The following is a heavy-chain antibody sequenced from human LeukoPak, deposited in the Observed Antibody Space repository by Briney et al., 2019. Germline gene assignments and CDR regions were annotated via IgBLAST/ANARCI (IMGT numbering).Heavy chain of an antibody. D-gene: IGHD2-15*01. V-gene: IGHV3-23*01. Sequence: GGSLRLSCAASGFTFSSYAMSWVRQAPGKGLEWVSAISGSGGSTYYADSVKGRFTISRDNSKNTLYLQMNSLRAEDTAVYYCAKHVGVVAATSYYFDYWGQGTLVTASS. CDR2: ISGSGGST. CDR1: GFTFSSYA. J-gene: IGHJ4*02. CDR3: AKHVGVVAATSYYFDY.